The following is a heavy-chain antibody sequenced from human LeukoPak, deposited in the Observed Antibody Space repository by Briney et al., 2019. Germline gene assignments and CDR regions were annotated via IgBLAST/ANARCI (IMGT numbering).Heavy chain of an antibody. V-gene: IGHV4-59*08. CDR2: IYYSGST. CDR1: GGSISSYY. J-gene: IGHJ5*02. CDR3: AKLSLYNWFDP. Sequence: PSETLSLTCTVSGGSISSYYWSWTRQPPGKGLEWIGYIYYSGSTNYNPSLKSRVTISVDTSKNQFSLKLSSVTAADTAVYYCAKLSLYNWFDPWGQGTLVNVSS.